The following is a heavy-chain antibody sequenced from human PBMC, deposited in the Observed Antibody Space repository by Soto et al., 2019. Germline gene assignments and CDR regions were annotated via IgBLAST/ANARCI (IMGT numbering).Heavy chain of an antibody. CDR3: AIDIYDFWSGYSTAFYYYYYYMDV. CDR1: GYTFTSYG. V-gene: IGHV1-18*01. CDR2: ISAYNGNT. J-gene: IGHJ6*03. D-gene: IGHD3-3*01. Sequence: ASVKVSCKASGYTFTSYGISWVRQAPGQGLEWMGWISAYNGNTNYAQKLQGRVTMTTDTSTSTAYMELRSLRSDDTAVYYCAIDIYDFWSGYSTAFYYYYYYMDVWG.